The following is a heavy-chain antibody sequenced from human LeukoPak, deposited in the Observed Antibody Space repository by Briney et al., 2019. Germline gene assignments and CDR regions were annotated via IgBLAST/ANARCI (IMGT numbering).Heavy chain of an antibody. CDR1: GITFSDYA. V-gene: IGHV3-23*01. J-gene: IGHJ4*02. Sequence: GGSLRLSCVASGITFSDYAVSWVRQAPEKGLDWVSVISGSAHKIRYADSVKGRFTISRDNSENIVYLQMNNLRAEDTAVYYCAGRVTGYSSGYVYWGQGTLVTVSS. D-gene: IGHD5-18*01. CDR2: ISGSAHKI. CDR3: AGRVTGYSSGYVY.